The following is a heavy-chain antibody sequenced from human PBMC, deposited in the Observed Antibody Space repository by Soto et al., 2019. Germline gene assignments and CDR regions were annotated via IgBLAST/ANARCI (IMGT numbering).Heavy chain of an antibody. CDR2: IYYSGST. D-gene: IGHD3-3*01. J-gene: IGHJ6*04. V-gene: IGHV4-31*03. Sequence: SETLSLTCTVSGGSISSGDYYWSWIRQHPGKGLEWIGYIYYSGSTYYNPSLKSRVTISVDTSKNQFSLKLSSVTAADTAVYYCARGSRSIFGVVHDPPDVWGKGTTVTVSS. CDR3: ARGSRSIFGVVHDPPDV. CDR1: GGSISSGDYY.